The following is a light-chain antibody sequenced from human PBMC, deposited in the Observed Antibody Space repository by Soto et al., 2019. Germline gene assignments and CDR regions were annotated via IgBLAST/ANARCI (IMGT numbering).Light chain of an antibody. CDR3: QQYYNTPFT. CDR2: WAS. V-gene: IGKV4-1*01. J-gene: IGKJ3*01. Sequence: DIVMTQSPDSLSVSLGERANINCKSSQSVFYSPNNKDYLAWYQQKPGQPPKLLIYWASTRESGVPDRFSASGSGTDFTLTISSLQAGDVAVYYCQQYYNTPFTFGPGTKVDIK. CDR1: QSVFYSPNNKDY.